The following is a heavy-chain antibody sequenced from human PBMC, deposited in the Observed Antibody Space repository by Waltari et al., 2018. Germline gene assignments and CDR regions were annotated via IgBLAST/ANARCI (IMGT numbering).Heavy chain of an antibody. V-gene: IGHV1-2*02. Sequence: QVQLVQSGAEVKKPGASVKVSCKASGYTFTGYYMHWVRQAPGQGLEWMGWFNPNCGGTNDAQKVQCRTTRTRDTSISTAFRELSKLRSDVTAVYYCARKYSYDSSGYDDIHAFDIWGQGTMVTVSS. CDR3: ARKYSYDSSGYDDIHAFDI. CDR1: GYTFTGYY. CDR2: FNPNCGGT. J-gene: IGHJ3*02. D-gene: IGHD3-22*01.